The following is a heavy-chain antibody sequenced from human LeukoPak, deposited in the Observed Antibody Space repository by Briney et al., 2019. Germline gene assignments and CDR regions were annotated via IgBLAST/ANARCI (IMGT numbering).Heavy chain of an antibody. CDR3: ARTIVVVPAAPLGY. J-gene: IGHJ4*02. D-gene: IGHD2-2*01. Sequence: GRSLRLSCAGSGFTFGGYGMHWFRQTPGKGLEWVAVIAYDGSRAFYADSVKGRFTISRDNSKNTLYLQMNSLRAEDTAVYYCARTIVVVPAAPLGYWGQGTLVTVSS. CDR2: IAYDGSRA. CDR1: GFTFGGYG. V-gene: IGHV3-30*03.